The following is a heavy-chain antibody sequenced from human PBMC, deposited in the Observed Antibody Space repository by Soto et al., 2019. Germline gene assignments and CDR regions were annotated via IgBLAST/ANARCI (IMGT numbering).Heavy chain of an antibody. CDR3: ARIRNTLTYYYDSSAQGPWIAFDI. D-gene: IGHD3-22*01. J-gene: IGHJ3*02. Sequence: QVQLQESGPELVKPSQTLSLTCTVSGGSISSGGYYWSWIRQHPGKGLEWIGYIYYSGSTYYNPSLKSRVTISVDTSKNQFSLKLSSVTAADTAVYYCARIRNTLTYYYDSSAQGPWIAFDIWGQGTMVTVSS. CDR2: IYYSGST. CDR1: GGSISSGGYY. V-gene: IGHV4-31*03.